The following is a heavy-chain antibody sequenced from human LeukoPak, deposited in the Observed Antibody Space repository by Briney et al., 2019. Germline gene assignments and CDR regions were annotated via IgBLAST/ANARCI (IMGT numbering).Heavy chain of an antibody. D-gene: IGHD2-15*01. J-gene: IGHJ3*02. CDR2: ISSSSSYI. Sequence: GGSLRLSCAASGFTFSSYSMNWVRQAPGKGLEWVSSISSSSSYIYYADSVKGRFTISRDNAKNSLYLQMNSLRAEDTAVYYCARDRDIVVVVAVDAFDIWGQGTMVTVSS. CDR3: ARDRDIVVVVAVDAFDI. CDR1: GFTFSSYS. V-gene: IGHV3-21*01.